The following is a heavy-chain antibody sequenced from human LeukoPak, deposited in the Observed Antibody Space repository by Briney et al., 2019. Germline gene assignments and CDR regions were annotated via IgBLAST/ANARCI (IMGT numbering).Heavy chain of an antibody. Sequence: GGSLRLSCAASGFTFNTYEVIWVRQPPGKGLEWLSYISGSYNIYYADSVGGRFTISRDNAKNSLYLQMNSLRAEDTAVYYCARIRRDDYKGNFDCWGQGVLVTASS. CDR2: ISGSYNI. D-gene: IGHD5-24*01. J-gene: IGHJ4*02. CDR1: GFTFNTYE. CDR3: ARIRRDDYKGNFDC. V-gene: IGHV3-48*03.